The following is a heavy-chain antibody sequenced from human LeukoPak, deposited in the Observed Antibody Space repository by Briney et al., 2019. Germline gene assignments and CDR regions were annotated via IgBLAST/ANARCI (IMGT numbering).Heavy chain of an antibody. CDR3: AKAGYCSSTSCRDYYYMDV. Sequence: PGGSLRLSCAASGFTFSSYGMHWVRQAPGKGLEWVAFIRYDGSNKYYVNSVKGRFTIPRDNSKNTLYLQMNSLRAEDTAVYYCAKAGYCSSTSCRDYYYMDVWGKGTTVTVSS. V-gene: IGHV3-30*02. CDR1: GFTFSSYG. D-gene: IGHD2-2*03. J-gene: IGHJ6*03. CDR2: IRYDGSNK.